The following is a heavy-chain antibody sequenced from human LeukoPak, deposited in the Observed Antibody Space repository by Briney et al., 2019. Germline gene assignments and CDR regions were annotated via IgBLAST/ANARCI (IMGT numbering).Heavy chain of an antibody. CDR3: ARATTAGFLERTSAFDI. Sequence: TGGSLRLSRAASGFTFSNYWMSWVRQAPGKGLEWVANINKDGSGKYYVDSVKGRFTSSRDNAKKSLYLQMNSLTAEDTAVYYFARATTAGFLERTSAFDIWGQGTMVTVSS. CDR1: GFTFSNYW. D-gene: IGHD3-3*01. V-gene: IGHV3-7*01. CDR2: INKDGSGK. J-gene: IGHJ3*02.